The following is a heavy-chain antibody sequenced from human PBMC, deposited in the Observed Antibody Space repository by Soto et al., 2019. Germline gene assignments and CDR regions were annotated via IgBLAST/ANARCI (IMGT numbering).Heavy chain of an antibody. CDR1: GFTFRSYV. J-gene: IGHJ6*02. Sequence: GGSLRLSCAASGFTFRSYVMSWVRQAPGKGLEWVSAISGSAVTTYYADSVKGRFTISRDNAKNSLYLQMNSLRAEDTAVYYCARVVPAAMVGGYYYGMDVWGQGTTVTVSS. D-gene: IGHD2-2*01. V-gene: IGHV3-23*01. CDR3: ARVVPAAMVGGYYYGMDV. CDR2: ISGSAVTT.